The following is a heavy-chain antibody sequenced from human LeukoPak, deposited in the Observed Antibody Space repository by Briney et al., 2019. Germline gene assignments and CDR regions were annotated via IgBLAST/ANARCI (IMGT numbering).Heavy chain of an antibody. D-gene: IGHD2-2*02. CDR2: ISWNSGII. J-gene: IGHJ4*02. CDR3: AKGGCSSISCYKNC. Sequence: GRSLRLSCAATGFSFDDYGMHGVRDALGKGLEWVSSISWNSGIIGYADSVKGRFTISRDNAKNSLYLQMNSLRAEDTALYYCAKGGCSSISCYKNCWGQGTLVTVSS. V-gene: IGHV3-9*01. CDR1: GFSFDDYG.